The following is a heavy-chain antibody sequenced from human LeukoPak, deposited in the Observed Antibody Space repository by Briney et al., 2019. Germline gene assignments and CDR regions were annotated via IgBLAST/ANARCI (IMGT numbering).Heavy chain of an antibody. D-gene: IGHD3-3*01. CDR3: ARRTDRFFHAFDI. Sequence: SETLSLTCTVSGYSISSSRYRWGWIRQPPGTGLEWIGSIYFNGSPYSHPSLTSRVTIYVDTSKNQFSLTLSAVTAADTAVYYCARRTDRFFHAFDIWGQGTVVSVSS. CDR1: GYSISSSRYR. V-gene: IGHV4-39*01. CDR2: IYFNGSP. J-gene: IGHJ3*02.